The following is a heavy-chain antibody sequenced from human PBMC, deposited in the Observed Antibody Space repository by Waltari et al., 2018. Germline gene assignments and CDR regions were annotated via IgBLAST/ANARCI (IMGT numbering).Heavy chain of an antibody. CDR2: IYSRGTT. Sequence: QVQLQESGPGLVKPSETLSLTCTVSGGSISSYYWTWIRQPAGKGLEWIGRIYSRGTTNNNPSLKSRVSMSADTSKNQFSLKLSSVTAADTAVYYCARAGVYYYDSNNYHDAVDIWGQGTMVTVSS. V-gene: IGHV4-4*07. CDR1: GGSISSYY. J-gene: IGHJ3*02. CDR3: ARAGVYYYDSNNYHDAVDI. D-gene: IGHD3-22*01.